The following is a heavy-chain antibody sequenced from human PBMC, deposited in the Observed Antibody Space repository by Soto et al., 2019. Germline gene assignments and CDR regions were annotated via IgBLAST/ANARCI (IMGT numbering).Heavy chain of an antibody. V-gene: IGHV3-20*04. J-gene: IGHJ4*02. D-gene: IGHD6-19*01. CDR3: ARLYSSAWYGPGRY. Sequence: GGSLRLSCAASGFTFSSYWMHWVRQAPGKGLEWVSGINWNGGSTGYADSVKGRFTISRDNAKNSLYLQMNSLRAEDTALYYCARLYSSAWYGPGRYWGQGTLVTVSS. CDR2: INWNGGST. CDR1: GFTFSSYW.